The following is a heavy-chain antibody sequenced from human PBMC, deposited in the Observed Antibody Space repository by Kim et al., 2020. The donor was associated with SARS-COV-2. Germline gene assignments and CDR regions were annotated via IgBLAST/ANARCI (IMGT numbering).Heavy chain of an antibody. V-gene: IGHV4-39*01. CDR1: GGSISSSSYY. J-gene: IGHJ3*02. CDR3: ARHTTMVRGVLDAFDI. D-gene: IGHD3-10*01. Sequence: SETLSLTCTVSGGSISSSSYYWGWIRQPPGKGLEWIGSIYYRGSTYYNPSLKSRVTISVDTSKNQFSLKLSSVTAADTAVYYCARHTTMVRGVLDAFDIWGQGTMVTVSS. CDR2: IYYRGST.